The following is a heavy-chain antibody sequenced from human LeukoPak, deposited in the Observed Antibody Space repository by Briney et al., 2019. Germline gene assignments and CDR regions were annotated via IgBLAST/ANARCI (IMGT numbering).Heavy chain of an antibody. CDR2: ISAYNGNT. J-gene: IGHJ6*03. D-gene: IGHD1-14*01. CDR3: ARDSTDGRGYYYYMDV. CDR1: GGTFSSYA. V-gene: IGHV1-18*01. Sequence: ASVKVSCKASGGTFSSYAISWVRQAPGQGLEWMGWISAYNGNTNYAQKLQGRVTMTTDTSTSTAYMELRSLRSDDTAVYYCARDSTDGRGYYYYMDVWGKGTTVTISS.